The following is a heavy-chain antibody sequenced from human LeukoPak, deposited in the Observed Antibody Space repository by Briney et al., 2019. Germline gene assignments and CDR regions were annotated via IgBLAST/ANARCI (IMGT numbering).Heavy chain of an antibody. CDR1: GFIFSSYG. V-gene: IGHV3-33*08. J-gene: IGHJ4*02. CDR2: IWYDGSHE. D-gene: IGHD2-21*01. CDR3: ARTYYGDKKEGIDY. Sequence: QPGGSLRLSCAASGFIFSSYGMHWVRQAPGKGLEWVAVIWYDGSHEYYGDSVKGRFTISRDNSKNSLYLRMNSLRAEDTAVYYCARTYYGDKKEGIDYWGQGALVTVSS.